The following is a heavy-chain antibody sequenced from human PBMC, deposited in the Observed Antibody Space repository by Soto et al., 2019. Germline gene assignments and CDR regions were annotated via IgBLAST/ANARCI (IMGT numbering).Heavy chain of an antibody. CDR1: GGSISSHY. Sequence: PSETLSLTCTVSGGSISSHYWSWVRQAPGKGLEWIGHIYYRGSTTYNPSLRSRSTISVDTSNNQFSLKLNSVTTADTAVYYCARDGGEAAGMDVWGQGXKVTVYS. J-gene: IGHJ6*02. CDR2: IYYRGST. D-gene: IGHD3-16*01. V-gene: IGHV4-59*11. CDR3: ARDGGEAAGMDV.